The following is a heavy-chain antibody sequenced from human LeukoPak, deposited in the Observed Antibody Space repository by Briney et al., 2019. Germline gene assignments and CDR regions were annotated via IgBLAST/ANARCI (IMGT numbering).Heavy chain of an antibody. D-gene: IGHD1-26*01. CDR1: GYTFTVYF. V-gene: IGHV1-2*06. CDR2: INPNSGAT. CDR3: AKIGSSHDFDY. J-gene: IGHJ4*02. Sequence: ASMKVSCKASGYTFTVYFIHWVRQAPGQGPEWMGRINPNSGATDYAQKFQGRVTMTRDTSISTAYMELSSLKSDDTAVYYCAKIGSSHDFDYWGQGTLITVSS.